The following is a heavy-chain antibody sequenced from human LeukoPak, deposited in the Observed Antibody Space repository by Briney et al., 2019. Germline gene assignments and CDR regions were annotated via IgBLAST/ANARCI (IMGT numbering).Heavy chain of an antibody. Sequence: GGSLRLSCAASGVTFSSYGMHWVRQAPGKGLEWVAFIRYDGSNKYYADSVKGRFTISRDNSKNTLYLQMNSLRAEDTAVYYCAKDYVGGYYYYMDVWGKGTTVTVSS. CDR3: AKDYVGGYYYYMDV. CDR2: IRYDGSNK. CDR1: GVTFSSYG. V-gene: IGHV3-30*02. D-gene: IGHD3-16*01. J-gene: IGHJ6*03.